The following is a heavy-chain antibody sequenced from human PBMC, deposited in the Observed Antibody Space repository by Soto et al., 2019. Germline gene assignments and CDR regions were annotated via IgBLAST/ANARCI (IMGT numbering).Heavy chain of an antibody. CDR3: ARSIVVVTALDY. CDR1: GYSLTSDL. Sequence: SVKVSCKAAGYSLTSDLMHWLRHAPGQRLEWMGWINAGNGNTKYSQKFQGRVTITRDTSASTAYMELSSLRSEDTAVYYCARSIVVVTALDYWGQGTLVTVSS. D-gene: IGHD2-21*02. J-gene: IGHJ4*02. V-gene: IGHV1-3*01. CDR2: INAGNGNT.